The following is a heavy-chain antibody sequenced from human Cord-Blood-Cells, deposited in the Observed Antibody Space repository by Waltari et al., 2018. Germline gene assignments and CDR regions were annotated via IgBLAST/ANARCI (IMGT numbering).Heavy chain of an antibody. D-gene: IGHD3-9*01. CDR3: ARLAPPWYDILTGYYGYFDY. CDR2: INHSGST. Sequence: QVQLQQWGAGLLKPSETLSLTCAVYGGSFSGYYWSWIRQPPGKGLEWIGEINHSGSTNYNPSLKSRFTISVDTSKNQFSLKLSSVTAADTAVYYCARLAPPWYDILTGYYGYFDYWGQGTLVTVSS. J-gene: IGHJ4*02. V-gene: IGHV4-34*01. CDR1: GGSFSGYY.